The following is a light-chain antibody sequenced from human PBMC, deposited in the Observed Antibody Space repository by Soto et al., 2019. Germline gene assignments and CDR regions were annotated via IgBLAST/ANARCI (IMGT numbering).Light chain of an antibody. CDR2: DVS. J-gene: IGLJ1*01. Sequence: QSVLTQPASVSGSPGQSITISCTGTSSDIGAFDLVSWFQQHPGQAPKVMIYDVSVRPSGVSYRFSGSKSGNTASLTISGLQAEDEADYYCSSYTLTSTRLFGTGTKLTVL. V-gene: IGLV2-14*03. CDR3: SSYTLTSTRL. CDR1: SSDIGAFDL.